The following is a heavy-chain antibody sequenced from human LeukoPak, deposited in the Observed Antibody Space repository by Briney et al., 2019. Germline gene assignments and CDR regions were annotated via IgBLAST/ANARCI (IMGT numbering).Heavy chain of an antibody. CDR1: GFTFSSYA. CDR2: ISGSGGST. CDR3: AKDPHYYGSGSNTDY. Sequence: PGGSLRLSCAASGFTFSSYAMSWVRQAPGKGLEWVSAISGSGGSTYYADSVKGRFTISRDSSKNTVYLQVNSLRAEDTAVYYCAKDPHYYGSGSNTDYWGQGTLVTVSS. J-gene: IGHJ4*02. D-gene: IGHD3-10*01. V-gene: IGHV3-23*01.